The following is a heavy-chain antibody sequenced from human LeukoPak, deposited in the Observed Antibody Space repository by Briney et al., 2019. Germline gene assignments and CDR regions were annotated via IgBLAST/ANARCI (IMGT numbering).Heavy chain of an antibody. V-gene: IGHV4-34*01. J-gene: IGHJ3*02. D-gene: IGHD3-10*01. CDR3: ARGLLRYMVVSDAFDI. CDR2: INHSGST. Sequence: SETLSLTCAVYGGSFSGYYWSWIRQPPGKGLEWIGEINHSGSTNYNPSLKSRVTISVDTSKSQYSLKLSSVTAADTAVYYCARGLLRYMVVSDAFDIWGQGTMVTVSS. CDR1: GGSFSGYY.